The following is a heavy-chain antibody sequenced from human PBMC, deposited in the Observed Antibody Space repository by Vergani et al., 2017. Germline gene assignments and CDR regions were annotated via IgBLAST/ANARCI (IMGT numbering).Heavy chain of an antibody. CDR3: GRNPYCGGDCYSDAFDI. V-gene: IGHV4-31*03. J-gene: IGHJ3*02. CDR2: IYYSGST. CDR1: GGPISSGGYY. Sequence: QVHLQESGPGLVKPSQTLSLTCTVSGGPISSGGYYWSWIRQHPGKGLEWIGYIYYSGSTNYNPSLKSRVTISVDTAKNQFSLKLSSVTAADTAVYYCGRNPYCGGDCYSDAFDIWGQGTMVTVSS. D-gene: IGHD2-21*02.